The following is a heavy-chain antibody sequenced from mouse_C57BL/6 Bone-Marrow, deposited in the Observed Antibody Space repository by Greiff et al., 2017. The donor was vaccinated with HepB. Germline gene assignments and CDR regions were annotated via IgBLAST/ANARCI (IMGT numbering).Heavy chain of an antibody. CDR1: GYTFTSYG. V-gene: IGHV1-81*01. Sequence: QVQLQQSGAELARPGASVKLSCKASGYTFTSYGISWVKQRTGQGLEWIGEIYPRSGNTYYNEKFKGKATLTADKSYSTAYMELRSLTSEDSAVYFCARSDSTVVATDFDVWGTGTTVTVSS. D-gene: IGHD1-1*01. CDR2: IYPRSGNT. J-gene: IGHJ1*03. CDR3: ARSDSTVVATDFDV.